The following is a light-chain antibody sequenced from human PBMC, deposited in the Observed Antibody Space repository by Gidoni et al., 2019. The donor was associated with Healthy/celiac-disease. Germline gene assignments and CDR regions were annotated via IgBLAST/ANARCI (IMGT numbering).Light chain of an antibody. CDR1: QSVSSY. J-gene: IGKJ1*01. CDR2: AAS. V-gene: IGKV3-20*01. CDR3: QQYLSFWT. Sequence: VFTQSPGTLSLSPGERATLSCRASQSVSSYLAWYQQKPGQAPRLLIYAASNRATGIPDRFSGSGSGTDFTLTISRLEPEDFAVYYCQQYLSFWTFGQGTKVEIK.